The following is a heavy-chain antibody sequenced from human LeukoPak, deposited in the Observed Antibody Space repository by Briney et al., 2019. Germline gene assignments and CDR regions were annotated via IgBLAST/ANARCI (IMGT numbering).Heavy chain of an antibody. CDR2: IYYSGST. CDR1: GGCISSSSYY. Sequence: SETLSLTCTVSGGCISSSSYYWGWIRQPPGKGLEWIGSIYYSGSTYYNPSLKSRVTISVDTSKNQFSLKLRSVTAADTAVYYCARRLGGSGSYYYWGQGTLVTVSS. D-gene: IGHD3-10*01. V-gene: IGHV4-39*01. CDR3: ARRLGGSGSYYY. J-gene: IGHJ4*02.